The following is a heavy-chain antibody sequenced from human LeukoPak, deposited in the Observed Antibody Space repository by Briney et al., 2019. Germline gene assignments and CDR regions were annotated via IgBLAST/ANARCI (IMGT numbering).Heavy chain of an antibody. Sequence: SETLSLTCTVSGGSISSGSYYWSWIRQPAGKGLEWIGRIYTSGGTNYNPSLKSRVTISVDTSKNQFSLKLSSVTAADTAVYYCAMATLRFLEWSLDYWGQGTLVTVSS. CDR3: AMATLRFLEWSLDY. CDR2: IYTSGGT. CDR1: GGSISSGSYY. V-gene: IGHV4-61*02. J-gene: IGHJ4*02. D-gene: IGHD3-3*01.